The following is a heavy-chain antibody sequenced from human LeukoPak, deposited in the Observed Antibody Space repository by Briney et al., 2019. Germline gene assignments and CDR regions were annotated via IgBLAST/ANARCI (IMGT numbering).Heavy chain of an antibody. D-gene: IGHD6-13*01. J-gene: IGHJ4*02. CDR2: IKHSGST. V-gene: IGHV4-34*01. CDR1: GGSFSGYY. CDR3: ARGPIAAAGIVRGFDY. Sequence: PSETLSLTCAVYGGSFSGYYWSWIRQPPGKGLEWSGEIKHSGSTNHNPSLKSRVTISVDTSKNQFSLKLSSVTAADTAVYYCARGPIAAAGIVRGFDYWGQGTLVTVSS.